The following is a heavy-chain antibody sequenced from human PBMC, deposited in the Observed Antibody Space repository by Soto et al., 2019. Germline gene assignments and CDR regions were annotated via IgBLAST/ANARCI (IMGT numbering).Heavy chain of an antibody. Sequence: SETLSLTCAVYGGSFSGYYWSWIRQPPGKGLEWIGEINHSGSTNYNPSLKSRVTISVDTSKNQFSLKLSSVTAADTAVYYCARVINLVGATDYWGQGTLVTVSS. CDR1: GGSFSGYY. CDR2: INHSGST. CDR3: ARVINLVGATDY. D-gene: IGHD1-26*01. J-gene: IGHJ4*02. V-gene: IGHV4-34*01.